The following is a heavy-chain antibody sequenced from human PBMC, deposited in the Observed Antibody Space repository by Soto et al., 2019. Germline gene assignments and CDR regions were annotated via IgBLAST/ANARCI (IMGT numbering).Heavy chain of an antibody. D-gene: IGHD6-19*01. Sequence: SETLSLTCTVSGGSISRYYWSWIRQPAGKGLEWIGRIYTSGSTNYNPSLKSRVTMSVDTSKNQFSLKLSSVTAADTAVYYCARDLEVAGTSDYWGQGTLVTVSS. CDR3: ARDLEVAGTSDY. V-gene: IGHV4-4*07. J-gene: IGHJ4*02. CDR2: IYTSGST. CDR1: GGSISRYY.